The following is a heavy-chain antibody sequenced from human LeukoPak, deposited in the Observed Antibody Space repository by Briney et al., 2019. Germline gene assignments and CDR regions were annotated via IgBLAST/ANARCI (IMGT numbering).Heavy chain of an antibody. V-gene: IGHV3-48*03. CDR3: AKDQGRGGFGLDY. D-gene: IGHD3-16*01. Sequence: GGSLRLSCAASGLTFSNYEMNWVCQAPGKGLEWVSFISGSGGTIYYTDSVKGRFTISRDNAKNSLYLQMNNLRAEDTAIYYCAKDQGRGGFGLDYWGQGTLVTVSS. CDR2: ISGSGGTI. CDR1: GLTFSNYE. J-gene: IGHJ4*02.